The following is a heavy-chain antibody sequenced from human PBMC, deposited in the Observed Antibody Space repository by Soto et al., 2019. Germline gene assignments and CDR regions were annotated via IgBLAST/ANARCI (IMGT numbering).Heavy chain of an antibody. J-gene: IGHJ4*02. CDR3: SITIFGARSKARDDY. Sequence: TLCLTCTVSGGSIGGGGDYWSWIRQHPGKGLEWIGYIYYSGSTYYNPSLKSRVTISVDTSKNQFSLKLSSVTAADTAVYYCSITIFGARSKARDDYWGQGTLVTVSS. CDR1: GGSIGGGGDY. D-gene: IGHD3-3*01. V-gene: IGHV4-31*03. CDR2: IYYSGST.